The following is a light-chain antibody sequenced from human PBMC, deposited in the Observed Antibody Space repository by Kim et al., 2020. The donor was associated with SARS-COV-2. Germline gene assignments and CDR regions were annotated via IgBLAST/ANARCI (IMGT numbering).Light chain of an antibody. J-gene: IGKJ1*01. CDR2: DAS. Sequence: SPGERATLSCRASQSVSSNLAWYHQKPGQAPSLLIYDASTRATGIPARFSGSGSGTEFTLTISSLQSEDFGLYYCQQYDDWPSWTFGQGTKVDIK. CDR1: QSVSSN. CDR3: QQYDDWPSWT. V-gene: IGKV3-15*01.